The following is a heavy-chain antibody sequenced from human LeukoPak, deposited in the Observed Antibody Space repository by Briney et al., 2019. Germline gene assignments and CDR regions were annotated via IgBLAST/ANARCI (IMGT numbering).Heavy chain of an antibody. D-gene: IGHD6-25*01. CDR3: ARDHPSGGLGHWFDP. CDR2: IYYSGST. Sequence: PSETLSLTCTVSGGSISSYYWSWIRQPPGKGLEWIGYIYYSGSTNYNPSLKSRVTISVDTSKNQFSLKLSSVTAADTAVYYCARDHPSGGLGHWFDPRGQGTLVTVSS. CDR1: GGSISSYY. V-gene: IGHV4-59*01. J-gene: IGHJ5*02.